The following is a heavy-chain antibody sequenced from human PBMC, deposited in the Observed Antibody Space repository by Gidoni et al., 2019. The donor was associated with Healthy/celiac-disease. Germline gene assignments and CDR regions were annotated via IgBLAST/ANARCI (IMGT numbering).Heavy chain of an antibody. Sequence: EVQLLESGGGLVQPGGSLSLSCAASGFTFSSYAMSWVRQAPGKGLEWVSAISGSGGSTYYADSVKGRFTISRDNSKNTLYLQMNSLRAEDTAVYYCAKVGSRGVIRSFYYFDYWGQGTLVTVSS. V-gene: IGHV3-23*01. J-gene: IGHJ4*02. CDR2: ISGSGGST. CDR3: AKVGSRGVIRSFYYFDY. CDR1: GFTFSSYA. D-gene: IGHD3-10*01.